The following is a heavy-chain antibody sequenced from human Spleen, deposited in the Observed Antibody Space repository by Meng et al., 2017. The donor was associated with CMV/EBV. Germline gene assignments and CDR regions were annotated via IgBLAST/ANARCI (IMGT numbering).Heavy chain of an antibody. J-gene: IGHJ4*02. CDR1: GFTFGDYA. CDR2: IRSKAYGGTT. D-gene: IGHD3-22*01. Sequence: GGSLRLSCTASGFTFGDYAMSWVRQAPGKGLEWVGCIRSKAYGGTTEYAASVKGRFTISRDDSKSIAYLQMNSLKTEDTAVYYCTRVRVLYYYDSSGYYSFFDYWGQGTLVTVSS. CDR3: TRVRVLYYYDSSGYYSFFDY. V-gene: IGHV3-49*04.